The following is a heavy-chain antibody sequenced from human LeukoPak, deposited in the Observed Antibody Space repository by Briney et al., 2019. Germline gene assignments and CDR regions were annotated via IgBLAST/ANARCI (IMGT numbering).Heavy chain of an antibody. CDR2: IYYSGST. CDR1: GGSISSHY. J-gene: IGHJ4*02. V-gene: IGHV4-59*11. D-gene: IGHD3-10*02. Sequence: PSETLSLTCTVSGGSISSHYWSWIRQAPGKGLEWIGYIYYSGSTNYNPSLKSRVTISVDTSKNQFSLKLSSVTAADTAVYYCARDLLSSDFDYWGQGTLVTVSS. CDR3: ARDLLSSDFDY.